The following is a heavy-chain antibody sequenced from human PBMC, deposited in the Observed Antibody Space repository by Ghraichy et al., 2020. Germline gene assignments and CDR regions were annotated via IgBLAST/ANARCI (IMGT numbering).Heavy chain of an antibody. D-gene: IGHD3-9*01. CDR1: GFTVSSNY. Sequence: GGSLRLSCAASGFTVSSNYMSWVRQAPGKGLEWVSVIYSGGSTYYADSVKGRFTISRHNSKNTLYLQMNSLRAEDTAVYYCARVGGTRNLNLLRYFDAAGWFDPWGQGTLVTVSS. CDR2: IYSGGST. V-gene: IGHV3-53*04. CDR3: ARVGGTRNLNLLRYFDAAGWFDP. J-gene: IGHJ5*02.